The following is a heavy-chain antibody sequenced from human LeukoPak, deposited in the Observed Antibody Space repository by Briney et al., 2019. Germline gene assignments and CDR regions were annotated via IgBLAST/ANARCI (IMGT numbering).Heavy chain of an antibody. J-gene: IGHJ4*02. CDR2: ISDSGI. V-gene: IGHV3-48*01. CDR1: GFIFTNYG. CDR3: AREADDGVYYFDY. Sequence: GGSLRLSCATSGFIFTNYGINWVRQAPGKGLEWVSYISDSGILYADSVKGRFTISRDNARNSLYLQMNSLRAEDTAVYYCAREADDGVYYFDYWGQGTLVTVSS. D-gene: IGHD5-24*01.